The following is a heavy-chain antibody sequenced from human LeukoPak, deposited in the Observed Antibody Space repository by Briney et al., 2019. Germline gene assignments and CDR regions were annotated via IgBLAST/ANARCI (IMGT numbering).Heavy chain of an antibody. CDR2: IYYSGST. V-gene: IGHV4-39*01. D-gene: IGHD5-18*01. Sequence: KTSETLSLTCTVSGGSISSSSYSWGWIRQPPGKGLEWIGSIYYSGSTYYNPSLKSRVTISVDTSKNQFSLKLSSVTAADTAVYYCARSNVDTAMVSDYWGQGTLVTVSS. J-gene: IGHJ4*02. CDR1: GGSISSSSYS. CDR3: ARSNVDTAMVSDY.